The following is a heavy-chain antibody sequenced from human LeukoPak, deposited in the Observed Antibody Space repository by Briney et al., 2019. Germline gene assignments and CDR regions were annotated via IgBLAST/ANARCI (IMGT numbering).Heavy chain of an antibody. Sequence: PGRSLRLSCAASGFSFSSYNMNWVRQAPGKGLEWVSYISATTGKIYYADSVKGRFTISRDNSKNELYLQLNSLRGEDTAVYYCVRAFNGNSYGYGFWGQGTLVTVSS. CDR2: ISATTGKI. J-gene: IGHJ4*02. V-gene: IGHV3-48*04. CDR3: VRAFNGNSYGYGF. D-gene: IGHD5-18*01. CDR1: GFSFSSYN.